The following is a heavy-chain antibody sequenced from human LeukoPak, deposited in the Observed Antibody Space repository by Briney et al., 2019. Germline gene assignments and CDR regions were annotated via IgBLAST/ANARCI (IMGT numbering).Heavy chain of an antibody. CDR3: ARGYALYSGRYIDFDY. D-gene: IGHD1-26*01. Sequence: ASVKVSCKASGYTFTSYGISWVRQAPGQGLEWMGWISVYNGNTNYAQKFQGRVTMTTDTSTSTAYMELRSLISDDTAVYYCARGYALYSGRYIDFDYWGQGTLVTVSS. CDR1: GYTFTSYG. CDR2: ISVYNGNT. V-gene: IGHV1-18*01. J-gene: IGHJ4*02.